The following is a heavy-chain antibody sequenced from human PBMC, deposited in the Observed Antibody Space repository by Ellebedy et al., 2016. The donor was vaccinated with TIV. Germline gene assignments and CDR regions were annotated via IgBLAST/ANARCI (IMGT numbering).Heavy chain of an antibody. CDR1: GYTFRYFY. D-gene: IGHD5-18*01. J-gene: IGHJ4*02. CDR3: ARGNTAMAMVDY. V-gene: IGHV1-46*01. Sequence: ASVKVSXXASGYTFRYFYMHWVRQAPGQGLEWVGVINPSSGSTSYAQKFQGRVTMTRDTSTSTFYMDLRSLTSEDTAVYYCARGNTAMAMVDYWGQGTLVTVSS. CDR2: INPSSGST.